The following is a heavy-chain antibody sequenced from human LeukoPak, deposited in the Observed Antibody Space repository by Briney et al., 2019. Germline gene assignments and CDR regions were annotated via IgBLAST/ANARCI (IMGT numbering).Heavy chain of an antibody. CDR3: AREGPRGGNWFDP. D-gene: IGHD3-10*01. CDR1: GFTFSRYW. CDR2: IKQDGSQT. J-gene: IGHJ5*02. V-gene: IGHV3-7*01. Sequence: GGSLRLSCAASGFTFSRYWMSWVRQAPGKGLEWVANIKQDGSQTYYVDSVKGRFTIARNNAKNSLYLQMNSLRAEDTAVYYCAREGPRGGNWFDPWGQGTLVTVSS.